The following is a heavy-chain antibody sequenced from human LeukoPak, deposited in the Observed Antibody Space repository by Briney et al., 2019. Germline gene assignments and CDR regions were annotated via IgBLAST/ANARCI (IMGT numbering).Heavy chain of an antibody. D-gene: IGHD3-3*01. V-gene: IGHV3-30*03. CDR1: GFTFSSYG. J-gene: IGHJ6*03. CDR3: ARGPPPYYDFWSGYFENYYYYYMDV. Sequence: PGRSLRLSCAASGFTFSSYGMHWVRQAPGKGLEWVAVISYDGSNKYYADSVKGRFTISRDNSKNTLYLQMNSLRAEDTAVYYCARGPPPYYDFWSGYFENYYYYYMDVWGKGTTVTVSS. CDR2: ISYDGSNK.